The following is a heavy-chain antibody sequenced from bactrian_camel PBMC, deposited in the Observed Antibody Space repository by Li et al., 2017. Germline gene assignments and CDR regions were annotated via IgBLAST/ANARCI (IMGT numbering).Heavy chain of an antibody. V-gene: IGHV3S55*01. J-gene: IGHJ4*01. Sequence: HVQLVESGGGSVQAGGSLRLSCTASGDTDGMNSMAWFRQTPEKEREEVACIDTDGTAFYADSVKGRFTISRDNAKNTLYLQMNSLKPEDTAMYYCAASDWARYCSGGPRSYEYKRWGHGTQVTVS. D-gene: IGHD2*01. CDR1: GDTDGMNS. CDR3: AASDWARYCSGGPRSYEYKR. CDR2: IDTDGTA.